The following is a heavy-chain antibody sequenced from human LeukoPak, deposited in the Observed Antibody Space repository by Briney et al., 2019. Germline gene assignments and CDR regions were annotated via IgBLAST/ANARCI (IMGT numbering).Heavy chain of an antibody. J-gene: IGHJ4*02. CDR2: VSNGGSST. D-gene: IGHD3-22*01. Sequence: KPGGSLRLSCVASGFDFGTYAMSWVRQAPGKGLEWVSTVSNGGSSTYYPDSVRGRFSVSRDNSKNTLYLQMNSLRAEDTATYYCASKGGHYYHFDDWGQGTLVTVSS. CDR1: GFDFGTYA. V-gene: IGHV3-23*01. CDR3: ASKGGHYYHFDD.